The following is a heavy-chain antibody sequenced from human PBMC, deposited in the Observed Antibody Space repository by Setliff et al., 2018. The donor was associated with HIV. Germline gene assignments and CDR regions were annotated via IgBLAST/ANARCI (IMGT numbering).Heavy chain of an antibody. Sequence: PGGSLRLSCAASGFTFRSYTMSWVRQAPGRGLEWVSALSGSGNYIYYTDSVKGRFTISRDNSKDTLHLQMDSLSAEDTAIYYCAKGGREVRGLDYYYHYYMDVWGKGTTVTVSS. CDR3: AKGGREVRGLDYYYHYYMDV. CDR1: GFTFRSYT. D-gene: IGHD3-10*01. J-gene: IGHJ6*03. V-gene: IGHV3-23*01. CDR2: LSGSGNYI.